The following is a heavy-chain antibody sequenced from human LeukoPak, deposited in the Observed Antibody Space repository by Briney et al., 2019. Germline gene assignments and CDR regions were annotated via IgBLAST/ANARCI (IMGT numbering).Heavy chain of an antibody. D-gene: IGHD7-27*01. CDR2: IIPIFGTA. Sequence: GASVKVSCKASGGTFSSYAISWVRQAPGQGLEWMGGIIPIFGTANYAQKFQGRVTITADESTSTAHMELSSLRSEDTAVYYCARDRLGIPFDPWGQGTLVTVSS. CDR1: GGTFSSYA. V-gene: IGHV1-69*01. CDR3: ARDRLGIPFDP. J-gene: IGHJ5*02.